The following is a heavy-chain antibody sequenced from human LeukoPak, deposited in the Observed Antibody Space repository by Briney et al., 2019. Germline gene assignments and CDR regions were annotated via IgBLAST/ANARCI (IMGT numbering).Heavy chain of an antibody. CDR3: ARSLGKKYSSSWYYFDY. J-gene: IGHJ4*02. Sequence: SETLSLTCTVSGGSISSGGYYWSWIRQHPGKGLEWIGYIYYSGSTYYNPSLKSRVTISVDTSMNQFSLKLSSVTAADTAVYYCARSLGKKYSSSWYYFDYWGQGTLVTVSS. CDR1: GGSISSGGYY. V-gene: IGHV4-31*03. CDR2: IYYSGST. D-gene: IGHD6-13*01.